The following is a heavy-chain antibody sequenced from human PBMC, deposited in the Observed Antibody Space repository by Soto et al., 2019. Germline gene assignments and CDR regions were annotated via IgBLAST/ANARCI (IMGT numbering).Heavy chain of an antibody. CDR3: ARGYRDSSGSYYYYYHGMDV. CDR1: GYTFTSYY. V-gene: IGHV1-46*01. D-gene: IGHD3-22*01. J-gene: IGHJ6*02. CDR2: INPSGGST. Sequence: ASVKVSCKASGYTFTSYYMHWVRQAPGQGLEWMGIINPSGGSTSYAQKFQGRVTMTRDTSTSTVYMELSSLRSEDTAVYYCARGYRDSSGSYYYYYHGMDVWGQGTTVTVSS.